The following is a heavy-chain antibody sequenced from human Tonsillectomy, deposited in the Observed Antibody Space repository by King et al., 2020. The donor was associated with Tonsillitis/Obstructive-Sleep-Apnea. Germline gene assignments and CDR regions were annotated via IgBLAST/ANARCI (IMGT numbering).Heavy chain of an antibody. CDR1: GFTFSSYA. D-gene: IGHD2-2*01. J-gene: IGHJ6*03. CDR2: ISSNGGST. CDR3: VKRYCSRTSCYYSSRYYYYMDV. V-gene: IGHV3-64D*06. Sequence: VQLVESGGGLVQPGGSLRLSCSASGFTFSSYAMHWVRQAPGKGLEYVSAISSNGGSTYYADSVKGRFTISRDNSKNTLYLQMSSLRAEDTAVYYCVKRYCSRTSCYYSSRYYYYMDVWGKGTTVTVSS.